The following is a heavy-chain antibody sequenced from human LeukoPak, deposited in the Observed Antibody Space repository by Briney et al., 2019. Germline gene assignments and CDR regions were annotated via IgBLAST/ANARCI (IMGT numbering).Heavy chain of an antibody. V-gene: IGHV1-2*02. J-gene: IGHJ6*02. CDR1: GYTFTGYY. CDR3: ARVKSRILEWLSLQYYYGMDV. D-gene: IGHD3-3*01. Sequence: ASVKVSCKASGYTFTGYYMHWVRQAPGQGLEWMGWINPNSGGTNYAQKSQGRVTMTRDTSISTAYMELSRLRSDDTAVYYCARVKSRILEWLSLQYYYGMDVWGQGTTVTVSS. CDR2: INPNSGGT.